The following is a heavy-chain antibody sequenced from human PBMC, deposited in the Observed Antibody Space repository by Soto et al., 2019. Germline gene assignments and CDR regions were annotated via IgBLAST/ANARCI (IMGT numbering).Heavy chain of an antibody. J-gene: IGHJ3*02. V-gene: IGHV3-30*18. Sequence: LSLTCAASGFTFSSYGMHWVRQAPGKGLEWVAVISYDGSNKYYADSVKGRFTISRDNSKNTLYLQMNSLRAEDTAVYYCAKDLRSWDYGSGSFSAFDIWGQGTMVTVSS. CDR1: GFTFSSYG. CDR2: ISYDGSNK. CDR3: AKDLRSWDYGSGSFSAFDI. D-gene: IGHD3-10*01.